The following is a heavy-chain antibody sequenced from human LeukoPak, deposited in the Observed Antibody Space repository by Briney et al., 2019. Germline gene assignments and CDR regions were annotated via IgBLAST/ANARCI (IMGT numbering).Heavy chain of an antibody. CDR1: GYIFTSYG. J-gene: IGHJ4*02. CDR3: ARHSYIASGFAY. V-gene: IGHV1-18*01. Sequence: ASVKVSCKASGYIFTSYGFSWVRQAPAQGREGMGWISAYNGNKKYAQKLQGRVTINTDTTTSTAYMELRSLRSDATAVYYCARHSYIASGFAYWGQGTLVTVSS. CDR2: ISAYNGNK. D-gene: IGHD2-15*01.